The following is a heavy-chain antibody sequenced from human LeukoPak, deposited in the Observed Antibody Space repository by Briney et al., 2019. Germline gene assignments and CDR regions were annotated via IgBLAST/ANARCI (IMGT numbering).Heavy chain of an antibody. V-gene: IGHV3-48*04. Sequence: PGGSLRLSCAASGFTFSNYNINWVRQAPGKELEWVSYISSSSTITYYADSVKGRFTISRDNAKNSLYLQMNSLRAEDTAVYYCASLPTTRTWGQGTLVTVSS. D-gene: IGHD2-15*01. J-gene: IGHJ5*02. CDR3: ASLPTTRT. CDR1: GFTFSNYN. CDR2: ISSSSTIT.